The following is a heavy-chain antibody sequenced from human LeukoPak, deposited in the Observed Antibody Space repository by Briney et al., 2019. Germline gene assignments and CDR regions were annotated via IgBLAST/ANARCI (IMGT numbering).Heavy chain of an antibody. CDR3: ARVRSSGWYNDY. V-gene: IGHV3-33*01. J-gene: IGHJ4*02. D-gene: IGHD6-19*01. CDR1: DFTFCRFG. Sequence: PQRHYCTEPDFTFCRFGMHCDHHAPDHYQHWVAVIWYDGSNKYYADSVKGRFTISRDNSKNTLYLQMNSLRAEDTAVYYCARVRSSGWYNDYWGQGTLVTVSS. CDR2: IWYDGSNK.